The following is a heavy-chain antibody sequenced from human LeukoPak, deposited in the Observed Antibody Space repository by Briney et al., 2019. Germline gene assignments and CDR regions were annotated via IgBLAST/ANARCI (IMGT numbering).Heavy chain of an antibody. V-gene: IGHV3-23*01. Sequence: PGGSLRLSCAASGFTFSSYGMSWVRQAPGKGLEWVSAISGSGGSTYYADSVKGRFTISRDNSKNTLYLQMNSLRAEDTAVYYCAKDRGSGYGVDYWGQGTLVTVSS. CDR3: AKDRGSGYGVDY. CDR1: GFTFSSYG. CDR2: ISGSGGST. J-gene: IGHJ4*02. D-gene: IGHD5-12*01.